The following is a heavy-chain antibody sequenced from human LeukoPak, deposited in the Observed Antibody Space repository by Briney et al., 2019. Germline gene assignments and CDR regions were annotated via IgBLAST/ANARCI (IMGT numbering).Heavy chain of an antibody. J-gene: IGHJ4*02. V-gene: IGHV1-2*02. CDR2: SNPNDGDT. CDR1: GYTFTDYY. CDR3: ARANFLYCSSSTCLFDY. D-gene: IGHD2-2*01. Sequence: ASVTVSCTASGYTFTDYYMHWVRQAPGQGFEWMGWSNPNDGDTNYAQKFQGRVTMTRDKSISTAHMEVSRLRSDDTAVYYCARANFLYCSSSTCLFDYWGQGTLVTVSS.